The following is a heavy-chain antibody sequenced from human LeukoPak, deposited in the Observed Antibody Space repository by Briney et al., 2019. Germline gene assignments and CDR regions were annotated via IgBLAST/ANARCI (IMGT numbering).Heavy chain of an antibody. D-gene: IGHD3-3*01. CDR2: ISGSGGST. V-gene: IGHV3-23*01. CDR3: AKASRYDFWSGSDY. Sequence: GGSLRLSCAASGFTFSSYAMSWVRQAPGKGLEWVSAISGSGGSTYYADSVKGRFTISRDNSKNTLYLQMNSLRAGDTAVYYCAKASRYDFWSGSDYWGQGTLVTVSS. CDR1: GFTFSSYA. J-gene: IGHJ4*02.